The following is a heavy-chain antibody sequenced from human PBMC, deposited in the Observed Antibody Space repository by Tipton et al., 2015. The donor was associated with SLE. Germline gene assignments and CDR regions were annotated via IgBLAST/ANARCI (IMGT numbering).Heavy chain of an antibody. CDR3: AKVQVPAAIGDDAFDI. D-gene: IGHD2-2*02. J-gene: IGHJ3*02. Sequence: SLRLSCAASGFTFSSYAMHWVRQAPGKGLEWVAVISNDGSNKYYADSVKGRFTISRDNSKNTLYLQMNSLRAEDTAVYYCAKVQVPAAIGDDAFDIWGQGTLVTVPS. V-gene: IGHV3-30-3*01. CDR1: GFTFSSYA. CDR2: ISNDGSNK.